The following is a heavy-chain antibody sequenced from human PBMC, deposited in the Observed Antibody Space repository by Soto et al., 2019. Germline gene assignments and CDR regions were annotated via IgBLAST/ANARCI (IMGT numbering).Heavy chain of an antibody. CDR1: GGTFISYT. CDR3: ARVPHRYCSSTSCYAGPSYYYYYMDV. Sequence: ASVKVSCKASGGTFISYTISWVRQAPGQGLEWMGRIIPILGIANYAQKFQGRVTITADKSTSTAYMELSSLRSEDTAVYYCARVPHRYCSSTSCYAGPSYYYYYMDVWGKGTTVTVSS. J-gene: IGHJ6*03. CDR2: IIPILGIA. D-gene: IGHD2-2*01. V-gene: IGHV1-69*02.